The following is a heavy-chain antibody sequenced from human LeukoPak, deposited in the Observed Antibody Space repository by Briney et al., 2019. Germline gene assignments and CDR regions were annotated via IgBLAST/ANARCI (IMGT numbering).Heavy chain of an antibody. Sequence: GESLKISCKGFGYSFTSYWIGWVGQKPGKSLEWMGVIYPGDSDTRYSPSFQGQVTISADKSISTAYLQWSSLKASDTAMYYCARAYYYDSSGYLYYFDYWGQGTLVTVSS. D-gene: IGHD3-22*01. J-gene: IGHJ4*02. V-gene: IGHV5-51*01. CDR2: IYPGDSDT. CDR1: GYSFTSYW. CDR3: ARAYYYDSSGYLYYFDY.